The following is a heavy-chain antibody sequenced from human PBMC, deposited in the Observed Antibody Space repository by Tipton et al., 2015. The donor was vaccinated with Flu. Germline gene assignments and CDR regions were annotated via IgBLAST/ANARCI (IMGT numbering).Heavy chain of an antibody. Sequence: TLSLTCEVSGAFFNGYYWTWIRQPPGKGLEWIGEIHHSGSTNYNPSLKSRVTISVETSKKQFSLKLGSVTAADTAVYFCARRDYSNYVSDPKNWFDPWGQGTLVTVSS. CDR1: GAFFNGYY. D-gene: IGHD4-11*01. CDR2: IHHSGST. V-gene: IGHV4-34*01. J-gene: IGHJ5*02. CDR3: ARRDYSNYVSDPKNWFDP.